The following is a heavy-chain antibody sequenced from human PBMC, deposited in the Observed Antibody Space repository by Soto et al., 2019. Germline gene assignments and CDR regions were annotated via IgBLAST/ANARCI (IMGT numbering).Heavy chain of an antibody. Sequence: QVQLVESGGGVVQPGRSLRLSCAASGFTFSSYAMHWVRQAPGKGLEWVAVISYDGSNKYYADSVKGRFTISRDNSKNALLLRMNSLSVEDTDVYYCARAYECDYLHCWCQGTLVTVSS. CDR1: GFTFSSYA. D-gene: IGHD3-16*01. CDR3: ARAYECDYLHC. V-gene: IGHV3-30-3*01. CDR2: ISYDGSNK. J-gene: IGHJ4*02.